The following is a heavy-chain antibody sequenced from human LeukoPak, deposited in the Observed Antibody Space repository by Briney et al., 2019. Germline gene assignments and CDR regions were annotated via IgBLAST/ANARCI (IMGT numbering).Heavy chain of an antibody. CDR3: ARDQDDFWSGYPTQVGAFDI. CDR1: GGSISSYY. Sequence: PSETLSLTCTVSGGSISSYYWSWIRQPPGKGLEWIGRIYTSGSTNYNPSLKSRVTISVDTSKNQFSLKLSSVTAADTAVYYCARDQDDFWSGYPTQVGAFDIWGQGTMVTVSS. V-gene: IGHV4-4*08. CDR2: IYTSGST. D-gene: IGHD3-3*01. J-gene: IGHJ3*02.